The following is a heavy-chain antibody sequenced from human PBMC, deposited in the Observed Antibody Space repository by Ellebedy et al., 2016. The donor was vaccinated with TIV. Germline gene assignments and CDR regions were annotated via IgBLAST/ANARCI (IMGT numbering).Heavy chain of an antibody. D-gene: IGHD6-19*01. V-gene: IGHV1/OR15-3*02. CDR2: INAGNDNT. Sequence: AASVKVSCKASGYTFTDYYIHWMRQAPGQRLEWMGWINAGNDNTKYSQKFQGRVTITRDTSASTAYMELSSLRSEDTAVYYCARDAVLAVAGSKYGVDYFDYWGQGTLVTVSS. J-gene: IGHJ4*02. CDR1: GYTFTDYY. CDR3: ARDAVLAVAGSKYGVDYFDY.